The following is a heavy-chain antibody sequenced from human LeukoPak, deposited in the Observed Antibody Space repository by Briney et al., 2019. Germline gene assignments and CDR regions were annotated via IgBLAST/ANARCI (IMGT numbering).Heavy chain of an antibody. V-gene: IGHV3-30*04. Sequence: GRSLRLSCAASGFTFSSYAVHWVRQAPGKGLEWVAVISYDGSNKYYADSVKGRFTISRDNSKNTLYLQMNSLRAEDTAVYYCARAPRAMVRGVIISYGMDVWGKGTTVTVSS. D-gene: IGHD3-10*01. J-gene: IGHJ6*04. CDR2: ISYDGSNK. CDR3: ARAPRAMVRGVIISYGMDV. CDR1: GFTFSSYA.